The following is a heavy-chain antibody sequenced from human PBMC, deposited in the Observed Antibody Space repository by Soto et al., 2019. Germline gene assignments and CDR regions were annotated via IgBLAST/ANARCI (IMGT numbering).Heavy chain of an antibody. CDR2: IYYSGST. V-gene: IGHV4-39*07. CDR1: GGSISSSSYY. Sequence: PSETLSLTCTVSGGSISSSSYYWGWIRQPPGKGLEWIGSIYYSGSTNYNPSLKSRVTISVDTSKNQFSLKLSSVTAADTAVYYCARGDPTNFYYYYGMDVWGQGTTVTVSS. CDR3: ARGDPTNFYYYYGMDV. J-gene: IGHJ6*02. D-gene: IGHD2-21*02.